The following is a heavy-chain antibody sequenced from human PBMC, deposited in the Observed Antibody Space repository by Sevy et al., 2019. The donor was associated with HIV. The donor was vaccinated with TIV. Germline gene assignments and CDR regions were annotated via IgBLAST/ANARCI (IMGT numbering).Heavy chain of an antibody. CDR3: VRAKFGSVLGDALDI. J-gene: IGHJ3*02. D-gene: IGHD6-25*01. CDR1: GASITISTW. V-gene: IGHV4-4*02. CDR2: IHHTGST. Sequence: LLQASETLSLTCAVSGASITISTWWGWVRQPPGKGLEWIGEIHHTGSTNSNPSLKTRVTLSVDKSKNQFSLNLNSVTAADTAVYYCVRAKFGSVLGDALDIWGQGTMVTVSS.